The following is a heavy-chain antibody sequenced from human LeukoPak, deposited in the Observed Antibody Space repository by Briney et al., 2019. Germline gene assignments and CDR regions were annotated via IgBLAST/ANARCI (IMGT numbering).Heavy chain of an antibody. J-gene: IGHJ6*03. CDR1: GYTFTRND. CDR2: MNPNGGNS. Sequence: ASVKVSCKTSGYTFTRNDINWVRQATGQGLEWMGWMNPNGGNSGYAQKFQGRVTITRDNSISTAYMELNSLTSEDTAVYYCARVHGSGSYYSIFYYYYMDVWGKGTTVTISS. V-gene: IGHV1-8*03. D-gene: IGHD3-10*01. CDR3: ARVHGSGSYYSIFYYYYMDV.